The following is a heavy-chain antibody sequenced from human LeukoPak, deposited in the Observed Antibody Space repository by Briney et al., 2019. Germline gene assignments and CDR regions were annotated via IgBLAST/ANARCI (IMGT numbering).Heavy chain of an antibody. CDR1: GFTFRSYE. D-gene: IGHD3-9*01. CDR3: ARDMRPRYFDPFDY. J-gene: IGHJ4*02. V-gene: IGHV3-48*03. CDR2: ISGSGGTI. Sequence: GGSLRLSCAASGFTFRSYEMIWVRQAPGKGLEWVSYISGSGGTIYYAASVKSRFTISRDNAKNTLYLQMNSLRAEDTAVYYCARDMRPRYFDPFDYWGQGTLVTVSS.